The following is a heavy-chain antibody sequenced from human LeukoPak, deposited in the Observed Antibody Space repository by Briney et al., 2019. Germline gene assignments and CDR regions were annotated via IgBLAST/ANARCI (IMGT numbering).Heavy chain of an antibody. V-gene: IGHV3-7*01. J-gene: IGHJ5*02. Sequence: GGSLRLSCSGFGFTFRSFWMGWVRQAPGKGLEWVANIKFDGTATNYVDSVRGRFTISRDNAKNSVHLQMNTLRAEDTAVYYCARDSFPYYYGSGSYPNWFDPWGQGTLVTVSS. CDR3: ARDSFPYYYGSGSYPNWFDP. D-gene: IGHD3-10*01. CDR2: IKFDGTAT. CDR1: GFTFRSFW.